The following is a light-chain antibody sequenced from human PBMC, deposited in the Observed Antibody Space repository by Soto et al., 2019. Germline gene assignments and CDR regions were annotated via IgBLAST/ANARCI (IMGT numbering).Light chain of an antibody. J-gene: IGLJ1*01. V-gene: IGLV2-8*01. CDR3: SSYTSSSTLDYV. CDR1: SSDVGKYNY. Sequence: QSALTQPPSASGSPGQSVTISCTGTSSDVGKYNYVSWYQQHPGKAPKLMIYEVTKRPSGVPDRFSGSKSGNTASLTITGLQAEDEADYYCSSYTSSSTLDYVFGTGTKVTVL. CDR2: EVT.